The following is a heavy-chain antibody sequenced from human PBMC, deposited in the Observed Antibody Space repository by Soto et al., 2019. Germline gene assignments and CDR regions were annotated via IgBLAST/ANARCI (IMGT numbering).Heavy chain of an antibody. CDR2: ISYHGSDT. D-gene: IGHD4-17*01. Sequence: QVQLVESGGGVVQPGRSLRLSCAASGFTFSTYGMHWVRQAPGKGLEWVAAISYHGSDTFYAVSVKGRFTVSRANSKNTLSLQMNSLSPEDTALYYCAKASTTVTSYYFDYWGQGTLVTVSS. CDR3: AKASTTVTSYYFDY. V-gene: IGHV3-30*18. CDR1: GFTFSTYG. J-gene: IGHJ4*02.